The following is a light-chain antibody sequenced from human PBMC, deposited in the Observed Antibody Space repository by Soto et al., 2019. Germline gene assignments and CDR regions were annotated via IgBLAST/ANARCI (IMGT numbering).Light chain of an antibody. V-gene: IGLV2-11*01. CDR1: SSDVGGYNY. CDR3: SSHAGSSVV. CDR2: DVT. Sequence: QLVLTQPRSVSGSPGQSVTISCTGTSSDVGGYNYVSWYQQHPGKAPKLMIYDVTTRPSGVPDRFSGSKSGNTASLTISGLQAEDEADYYCSSHAGSSVVFGTGTKLTVL. J-gene: IGLJ1*01.